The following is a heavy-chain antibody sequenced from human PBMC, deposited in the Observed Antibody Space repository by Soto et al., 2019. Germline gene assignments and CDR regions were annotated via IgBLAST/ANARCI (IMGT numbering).Heavy chain of an antibody. V-gene: IGHV3-30*18. D-gene: IGHD2-8*01. CDR3: AKGSPMVSNYYSDGMDV. J-gene: IGHJ6*02. CDR1: GFTFSSYG. Sequence: QVQLVESGGGVVQPGRSLRLSCAASGFTFSSYGMHWVRQAPGKGLEWVAVISYDGSNKYYADSVKGRFTISRDNSKNTLYLKMNSLRAEDTAVYYCAKGSPMVSNYYSDGMDVGGQGPTVTVSS. CDR2: ISYDGSNK.